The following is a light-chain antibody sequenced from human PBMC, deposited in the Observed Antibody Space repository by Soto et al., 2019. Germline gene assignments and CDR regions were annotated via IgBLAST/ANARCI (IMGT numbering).Light chain of an antibody. CDR3: GTWDSSLSADV. CDR2: ETN. J-gene: IGLJ1*01. CDR1: SSDVGSNY. Sequence: QSVLTQPPSVSAAPGQTVTISCSGSSSDVGSNYVCWYQQFSGSAPKLLIYETNKRSSGIPDRFSGSKSGASATLGITGLQTGDEADYYCGTWDSSLSADVFGTGTKVTVL. V-gene: IGLV1-51*02.